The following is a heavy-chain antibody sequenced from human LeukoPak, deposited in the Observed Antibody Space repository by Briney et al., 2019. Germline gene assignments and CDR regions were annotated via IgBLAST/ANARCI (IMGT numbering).Heavy chain of an antibody. CDR1: GVTVSSYG. D-gene: IGHD5-12*01. Sequence: GGFPRLSCAASGVTVSSYGMGWVRQAPGKGLEWVAVIWYDGSNKYYADSVKGRFTISRDNSKDTLYLQMNSLRAEDTAVYYCARDTDVARGLGYWGQGTLVTVSS. CDR2: IWYDGSNK. CDR3: ARDTDVARGLGY. J-gene: IGHJ4*02. V-gene: IGHV3-33*01.